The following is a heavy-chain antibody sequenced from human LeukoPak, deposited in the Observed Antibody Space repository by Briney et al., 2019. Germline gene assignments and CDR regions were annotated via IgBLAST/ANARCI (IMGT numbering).Heavy chain of an antibody. V-gene: IGHV4-34*01. CDR2: INHSGST. CDR3: AGHDYGEDQPDY. D-gene: IGHD4-17*01. J-gene: IGHJ4*02. CDR1: GGSFSGYY. Sequence: SETLSLTCAVYGGSFSGYYWSWIRQPPGKGLEWIGEINHSGSTNYNPSLKSRVTISVDTSKNQFSLKLSSVTAADTAVYYCAGHDYGEDQPDYWGQGTLVTVSS.